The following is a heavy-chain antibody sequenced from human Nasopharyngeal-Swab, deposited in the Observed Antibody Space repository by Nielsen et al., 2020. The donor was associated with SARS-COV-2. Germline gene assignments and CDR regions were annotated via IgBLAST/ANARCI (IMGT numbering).Heavy chain of an antibody. J-gene: IGHJ3*02. CDR2: IYPGDSDA. CDR1: RYSFTRNW. D-gene: IGHD1-1*01. V-gene: IGHV5-51*01. CDR3: ARQQIIGTTAPLGPFDI. Sequence: GESLKISCKGSRYSFTRNWIGWVRQMPGKGLEWMGIIYPGDSDARYSPSFLGQVTISADKSINTAYLQWSSLKASDTAMYYCARQQIIGTTAPLGPFDIWGQGTMVTVSS.